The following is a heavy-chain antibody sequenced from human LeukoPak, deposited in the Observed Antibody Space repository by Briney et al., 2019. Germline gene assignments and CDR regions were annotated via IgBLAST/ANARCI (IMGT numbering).Heavy chain of an antibody. D-gene: IGHD2-8*02. CDR2: THTSGTT. V-gene: IGHV4-4*07. Sequence: SETLSLTCTVSGGSISSYYWTWIRQPAGKGLEWIGRTHTSGTTNHNPSLKSRVTMSVDTSNNHFSLKLSSVTAADTAVYYCARETEVTGGRSWDFWGQGTLVTVSS. CDR1: GGSISSYY. J-gene: IGHJ4*02. CDR3: ARETEVTGGRSWDF.